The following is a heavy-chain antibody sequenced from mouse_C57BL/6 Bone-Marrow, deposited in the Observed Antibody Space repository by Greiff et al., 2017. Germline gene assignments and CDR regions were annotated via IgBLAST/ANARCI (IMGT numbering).Heavy chain of an antibody. V-gene: IGHV5-6-4*01. CDR1: GFTFSSYT. CDR2: ISSGGSYT. D-gene: IGHD1-1*01. CDR3: TRDYYGSSGPYYAMDY. J-gene: IGHJ4*01. Sequence: EVKLEESGGGLVKPGGSLKLSCAASGFTFSSYTMSWVRQTPEKRLEWVATISSGGSYTYYPDSVKGRFTISRDNAKNTLYLQMSSLKSEDTAMYYCTRDYYGSSGPYYAMDYWGQGTSVTVSS.